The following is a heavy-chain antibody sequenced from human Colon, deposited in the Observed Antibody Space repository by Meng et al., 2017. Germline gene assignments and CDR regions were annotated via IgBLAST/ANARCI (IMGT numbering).Heavy chain of an antibody. D-gene: IGHD1-1*01. J-gene: IGHJ4*02. V-gene: IGHV4-38-2*02. CDR1: GYSITGSYN. CDR2: IYQSGST. Sequence: GSLRLSCAVSGYSITGSYNWGWIRQSPGKGLEWIGSIYQSGSTYYNPSLKSRVTMSVDTSKNQFSLKLSSVTAADTAVYYCARERSNWRIIDYWGQGTLVTVSS. CDR3: ARERSNWRIIDY.